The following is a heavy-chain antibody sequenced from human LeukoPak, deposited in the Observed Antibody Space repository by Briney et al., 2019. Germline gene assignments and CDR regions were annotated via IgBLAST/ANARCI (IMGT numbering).Heavy chain of an antibody. CDR3: ARGRGYCSSTSCVNWFDP. D-gene: IGHD2-2*01. V-gene: IGHV1-8*03. Sequence: GASVKVSCKASGYTFTSYDINWVRQATGQGLEWMGWMNPNSGNTGYAQKFQGRVTITRNTSISTAYMELSSLRSEDTAVYYCARGRGYCSSTSCVNWFDPWGQGTLVTVSS. CDR1: GYTFTSYD. CDR2: MNPNSGNT. J-gene: IGHJ5*02.